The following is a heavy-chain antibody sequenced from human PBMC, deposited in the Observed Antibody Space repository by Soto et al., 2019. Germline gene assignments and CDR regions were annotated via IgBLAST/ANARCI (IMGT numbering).Heavy chain of an antibody. D-gene: IGHD1-1*01. CDR3: ARGRTGGY. Sequence: EVQLVESWGGLVQPGGSLRLSCAASGFTFSSYWMTWVRQAPGKGLEWVANIRQDGSETYYVASVKGRFTISRDNAKNSLYLQMNSLRAEDTAVYYCARGRTGGYWGQGTLVTVSS. CDR1: GFTFSSYW. CDR2: IRQDGSET. J-gene: IGHJ4*02. V-gene: IGHV3-7*04.